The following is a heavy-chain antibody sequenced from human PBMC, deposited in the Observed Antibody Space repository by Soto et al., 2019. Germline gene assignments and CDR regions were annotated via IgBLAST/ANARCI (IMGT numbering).Heavy chain of an antibody. Sequence: EVQLVESGGGLVQPGGSLRLSCAASGFTFSTYWMHWVRQAPGKGLVWVSRINGDGSSTSYADSVKGRFTISRDNAKNALDLQMNSLRAEDTAVYYCARGYCSGGSCSPGGMDVWGQGTTVTVSS. CDR2: INGDGSST. CDR1: GFTFSTYW. D-gene: IGHD2-15*01. CDR3: ARGYCSGGSCSPGGMDV. J-gene: IGHJ6*02. V-gene: IGHV3-74*01.